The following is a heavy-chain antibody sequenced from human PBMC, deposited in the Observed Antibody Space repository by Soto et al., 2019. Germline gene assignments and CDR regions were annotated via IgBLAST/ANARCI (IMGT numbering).Heavy chain of an antibody. J-gene: IGHJ4*02. CDR2: NSGFNGQT. Sequence: QVQLVQSGPEVKKPGASVKVSCKASGNTFASHGFSWVRQAPGQGLEWMGWNSGFNGQTNYALKFQGRVTLTTDTPTSTAYMELRSLRSDDTAVYFCARVDPRGVAVVRDYWGQGTLVTVSS. CDR1: GNTFASHG. V-gene: IGHV1-18*01. D-gene: IGHD3-10*01. CDR3: ARVDPRGVAVVRDY.